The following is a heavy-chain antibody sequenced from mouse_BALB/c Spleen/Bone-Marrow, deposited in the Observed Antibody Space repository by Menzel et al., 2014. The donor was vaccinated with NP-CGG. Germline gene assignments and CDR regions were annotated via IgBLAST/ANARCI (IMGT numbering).Heavy chain of an antibody. Sequence: VHLQQPGAELMKPGASVKISCKATGYTFSSYWIEWVKQRPGHGLEWIGEILPGRGSTNYNEKFKGKATFTSDTSSNTAYMQLSSLTSEDSAVYYCARWDTTAMDYWGQGTSVTVSS. CDR3: ARWDTTAMDY. CDR2: ILPGRGST. D-gene: IGHD1-1*01. CDR1: GYTFSSYW. V-gene: IGHV1-9*01. J-gene: IGHJ4*01.